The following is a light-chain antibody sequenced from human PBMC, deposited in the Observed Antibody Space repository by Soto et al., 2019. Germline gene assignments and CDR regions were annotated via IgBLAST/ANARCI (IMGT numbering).Light chain of an antibody. Sequence: EIVLTQSPGTLSLSPVERATLSFIASQSLTNNYFAWYQQKPGRALRLLIDGASTRATGIPGRFSGSGSGTDFTLSISSLQSEDFALYYCQQYKNWPLTCGGGTKVDIK. V-gene: IGKV3-15*01. CDR3: QQYKNWPLT. J-gene: IGKJ4*01. CDR2: GAS. CDR1: QSLTNN.